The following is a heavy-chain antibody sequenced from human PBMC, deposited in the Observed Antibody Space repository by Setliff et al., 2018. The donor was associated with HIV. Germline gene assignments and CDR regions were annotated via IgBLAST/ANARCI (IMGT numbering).Heavy chain of an antibody. D-gene: IGHD3-22*01. CDR2: ISAYNGNK. CDR1: CYSFTSYG. CDR3: ARFPNPSQIVVVMPPDY. V-gene: IGHV1-18*01. J-gene: IGHJ4*02. Sequence: ASVKVSCKASCYSFTSYGISWVRQAPGQGLEWMGWISAYNGNKNYAQKIQDRLTMTTDTSTSTAYMELRSLRSDDTAVYYCARFPNPSQIVVVMPPDYWGQGTLVTVSS.